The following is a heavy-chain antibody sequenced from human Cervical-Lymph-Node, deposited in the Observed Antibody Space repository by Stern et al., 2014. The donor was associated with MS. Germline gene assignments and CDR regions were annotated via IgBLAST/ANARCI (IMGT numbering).Heavy chain of an antibody. V-gene: IGHV5-51*03. J-gene: IGHJ4*02. CDR1: GYTFTDYW. CDR3: ARRMPPDY. D-gene: IGHD2-2*01. Sequence: VQLMQSGAEVRKPGESLKISCKASGYTFTDYWIGWVRQMPGKGLEWMGIIYPRDSDITYSPSFQGQVTISADRSISTAYLQWSSLRASDTAIYYCARRMPPDYWGQGTLVTVCS. CDR2: IYPRDSDI.